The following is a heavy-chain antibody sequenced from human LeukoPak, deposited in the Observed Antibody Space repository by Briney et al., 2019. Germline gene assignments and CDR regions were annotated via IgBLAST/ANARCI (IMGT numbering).Heavy chain of an antibody. D-gene: IGHD3-16*01. Sequence: SETLSLTCTVSGGSISSGDYYWRWIRQPPGKGLEWIGYIYCSGSTYYNPSLKSRVTISVHTSKNQFSLKRSAVAAADTAVYYCGRSPAARWGEVAFDYWGQGTLVSVSS. CDR2: IYCSGST. CDR3: GRSPAARWGEVAFDY. V-gene: IGHV4-30-4*01. CDR1: GGSISSGDYY. J-gene: IGHJ4*02.